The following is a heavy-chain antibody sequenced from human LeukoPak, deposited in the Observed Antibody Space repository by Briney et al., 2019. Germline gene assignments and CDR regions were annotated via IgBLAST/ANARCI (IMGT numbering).Heavy chain of an antibody. Sequence: PGGSLRLSCAASGFTFSSYAMSWVRQAPGKGLEWVSAISGSGSSTYYADSVKGRFTISRDNSKNTLYLQMNSLRAEDTAVYYCAKDFPVYPSWFGEPPFDYWGQGTLVTVSS. V-gene: IGHV3-23*01. D-gene: IGHD3-10*01. CDR2: ISGSGSST. CDR3: AKDFPVYPSWFGEPPFDY. J-gene: IGHJ4*02. CDR1: GFTFSSYA.